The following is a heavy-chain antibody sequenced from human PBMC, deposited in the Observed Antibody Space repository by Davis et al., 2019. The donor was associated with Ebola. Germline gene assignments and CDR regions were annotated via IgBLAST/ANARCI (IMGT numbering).Heavy chain of an antibody. CDR1: GFTFSTYA. J-gene: IGHJ6*02. V-gene: IGHV3-23*01. D-gene: IGHD3-9*01. CDR3: AKGPLTYYDILTASDGMDV. Sequence: GESLKISCAASGFTFSTYAMSWVRQAPGKGLEWVSFISGSGGSTYYADSVKGRFTISRDNSKNTLYLQMNSLRAEDTAVYYCAKGPLTYYDILTASDGMDVWGQGTTVTVSS. CDR2: ISGSGGST.